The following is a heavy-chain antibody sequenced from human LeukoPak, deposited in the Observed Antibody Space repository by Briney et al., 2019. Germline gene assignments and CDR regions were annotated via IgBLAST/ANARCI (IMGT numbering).Heavy chain of an antibody. CDR2: ISTNSDIR. CDR1: GYTFTNYG. D-gene: IGHD1-26*01. V-gene: IGHV1-18*01. Sequence: GASVKVSCKASGYTFTNYGISWVRQAPGQGLEWMGWISTNSDIRTYAQTLQGRFTMTTDTATTTAYMELNNLTFDDTAGYYCARDWDAMNNCFDPWGQGTPVTVSS. J-gene: IGHJ5*02. CDR3: ARDWDAMNNCFDP.